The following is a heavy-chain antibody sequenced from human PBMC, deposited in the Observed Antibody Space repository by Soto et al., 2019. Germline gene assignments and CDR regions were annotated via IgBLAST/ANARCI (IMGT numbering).Heavy chain of an antibody. Sequence: QVQLQESGPGLVKPSQTLSLTCTVSGGSISSGGYYWSWIRQHPGKGLEGIGYIYYSGSTYYNPSLKGRVTISVDTSKNQFSLKLSSVTAADTAVYYCARERVLWFGELLSRKVDYWGQGTLVTVSS. CDR3: ARERVLWFGELLSRKVDY. CDR1: GGSISSGGYY. CDR2: IYYSGST. D-gene: IGHD3-10*01. J-gene: IGHJ4*02. V-gene: IGHV4-31*03.